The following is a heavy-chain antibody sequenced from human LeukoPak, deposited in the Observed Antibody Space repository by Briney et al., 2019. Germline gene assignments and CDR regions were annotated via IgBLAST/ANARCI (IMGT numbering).Heavy chain of an antibody. CDR3: AKARQFSSSYFDY. CDR1: GFTFSSYA. Sequence: GGSLRLSCAASGFTFSSYAMSWVRQAPGKGLEWASAISGSGGSTYYADSVKGRFTISRDNSKNTLYLQMNSLRAEDTAVYYCAKARQFSSSYFDYWGQGTLVTVSS. V-gene: IGHV3-23*01. J-gene: IGHJ4*02. CDR2: ISGSGGST. D-gene: IGHD6-6*01.